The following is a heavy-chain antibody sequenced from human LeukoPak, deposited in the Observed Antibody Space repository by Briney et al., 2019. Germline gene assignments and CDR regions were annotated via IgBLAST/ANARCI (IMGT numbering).Heavy chain of an antibody. CDR2: ISGSGGRT. CDR3: AKLRGSSWYDAFDI. J-gene: IGHJ3*02. D-gene: IGHD6-13*01. V-gene: IGHV3-23*01. CDR1: GFTFSSYD. Sequence: GGSLRLSCAASGFTFSSYDMSWVRQAPGKGLEWVSAISGSGGRTYYADSVKGRFTISRDNSKNTLYLQMNTLRAEDTAVYYCAKLRGSSWYDAFDIWGQGTMVTVSS.